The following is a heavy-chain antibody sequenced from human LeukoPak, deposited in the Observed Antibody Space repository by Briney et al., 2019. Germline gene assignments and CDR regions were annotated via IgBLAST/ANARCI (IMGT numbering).Heavy chain of an antibody. Sequence: SKTLSLTCTVSGGSISSYYWSWIRQPAGKGLEWIGRIYTSGSTNYNPSLKSRVTMSVDTSKNQFSLKLSSVTAADTAVYYCARGGSSWWNFDYWGQGTLVTVSS. CDR3: ARGGSSWWNFDY. D-gene: IGHD6-13*01. J-gene: IGHJ4*02. V-gene: IGHV4-4*07. CDR1: GGSISSYY. CDR2: IYTSGST.